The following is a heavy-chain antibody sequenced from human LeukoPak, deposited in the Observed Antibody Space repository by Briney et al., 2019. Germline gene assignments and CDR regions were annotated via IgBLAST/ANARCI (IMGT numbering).Heavy chain of an antibody. J-gene: IGHJ6*03. V-gene: IGHV4-4*07. Sequence: SETLSLTCTVSGGSINSYWSWIRQPAGKGLEWIGRIYTSGSTNYNPSLKSRVTISVDTSKNQFSLKLRSVTAADTAVYYCARIKCGGDCRGYYYYYHMDVWGKGTTVTISS. CDR2: IYTSGST. CDR3: ARIKCGGDCRGYYYYYHMDV. CDR1: GGSINSY. D-gene: IGHD2-21*02.